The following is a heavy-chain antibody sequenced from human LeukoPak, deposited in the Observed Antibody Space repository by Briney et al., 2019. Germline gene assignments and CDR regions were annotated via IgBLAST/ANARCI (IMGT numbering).Heavy chain of an antibody. V-gene: IGHV1-18*01. CDR1: GYTFTSYG. J-gene: IGHJ5*02. Sequence: ASVKVSCKASGYTFTSYGISWVRQAPGRGLEWMGWISAYNGNTNYAQKLQGRVAMTTDTSTSTAYMELRSLRSDDTAVYYCARSELRYFDWLLMNNWFDPWGQGTLVTVSS. D-gene: IGHD3-9*01. CDR2: ISAYNGNT. CDR3: ARSELRYFDWLLMNNWFDP.